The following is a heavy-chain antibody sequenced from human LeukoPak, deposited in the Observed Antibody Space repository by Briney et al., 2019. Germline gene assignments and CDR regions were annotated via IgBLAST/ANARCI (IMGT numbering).Heavy chain of an antibody. V-gene: IGHV3-23*01. CDR1: GFTFSSYA. CDR3: AKGYSSGWADAFDI. CDR2: ISGGGAGT. Sequence: GGSLRLSCAASGFTFSSYAMSWVRQAPGRGLEWVSSISGGGAGTYYADSVKGRFTISRDNSKNTLYLQMNSLRAEDTAVYYCAKGYSSGWADAFDIWGQGTMVTVSS. J-gene: IGHJ3*02. D-gene: IGHD6-19*01.